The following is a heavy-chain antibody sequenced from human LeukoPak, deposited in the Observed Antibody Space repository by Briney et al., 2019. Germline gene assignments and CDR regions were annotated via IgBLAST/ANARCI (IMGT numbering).Heavy chain of an antibody. CDR3: ARGHLITIFGVVIISNWFDP. Sequence: SETLSLTCAVYGGSFSDYYWSWIRQPPGKGLEWIGEINHSGSTNYNPSLKSRVTISVDTSKNQFSLKLSSVTAADTAVYYCARGHLITIFGVVIISNWFDPWGQGTLVTVSS. J-gene: IGHJ5*02. V-gene: IGHV4-34*01. CDR1: GGSFSDYY. D-gene: IGHD3-3*01. CDR2: INHSGST.